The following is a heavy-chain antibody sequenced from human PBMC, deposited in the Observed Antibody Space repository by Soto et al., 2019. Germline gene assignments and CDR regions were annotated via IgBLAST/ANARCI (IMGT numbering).Heavy chain of an antibody. D-gene: IGHD3-16*01. CDR1: GFTFTNYA. J-gene: IGHJ4*02. Sequence: EVQVLESGGGLVLSGGSLRLSCAASGFTFTNYAMSWVSQAPGKGLEWVSAISGSGDNTYYADSVKGRFTIFRDNSKNTLYLQMNSLRAEDTAVYYCAIRTDQDYVRGSFRLDYWGQGTLVSVSS. V-gene: IGHV3-23*01. CDR2: ISGSGDNT. CDR3: AIRTDQDYVRGSFRLDY.